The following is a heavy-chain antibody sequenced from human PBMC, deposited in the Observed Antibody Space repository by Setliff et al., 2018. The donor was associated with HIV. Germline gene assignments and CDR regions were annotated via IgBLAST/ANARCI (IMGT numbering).Heavy chain of an antibody. Sequence: PSETLSLTCTVSGGSFSTYYWSWIRQPAGEGLEYIGRVHSTGTTIYNPSLKSRVTMSVDTSKNQLSQKLRSVTAADTAVYYCARARITMTGGRLEPYAFDRWGQGTKVTVS. CDR1: GGSFSTYY. J-gene: IGHJ3*01. D-gene: IGHD3-22*01. CDR2: VHSTGTT. CDR3: ARARITMTGGRLEPYAFDR. V-gene: IGHV4-4*07.